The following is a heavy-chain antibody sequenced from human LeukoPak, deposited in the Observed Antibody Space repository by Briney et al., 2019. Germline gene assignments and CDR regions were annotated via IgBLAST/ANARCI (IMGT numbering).Heavy chain of an antibody. D-gene: IGHD1-7*01. Sequence: GGSLRLSCAASGFTVSTYAMSWVRQAPGKGLEWVSGISGSGGSTYYADSVKGRFTISRDNSKNTLYLQTNSLRAEDTTVYYCAKDGKIRNWNYYQAKPVYWGQGTLVTVSS. CDR3: AKDGKIRNWNYYQAKPVY. J-gene: IGHJ4*02. V-gene: IGHV3-23*01. CDR1: GFTVSTYA. CDR2: ISGSGGST.